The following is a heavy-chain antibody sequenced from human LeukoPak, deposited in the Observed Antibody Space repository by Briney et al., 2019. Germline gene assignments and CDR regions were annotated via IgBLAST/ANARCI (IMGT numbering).Heavy chain of an antibody. Sequence: SETLSLTCTVSGGSISSYYWSWIRQPAGKGLEWIGRIYTSGSTNYNPSLKSRVTTSVDTSKNQFSLKLSSVTAADTAVYYCARHTTTIVVGSPDAFDIWGQGTMVTVSS. CDR2: IYTSGST. CDR3: ARHTTTIVVGSPDAFDI. D-gene: IGHD3-22*01. CDR1: GGSISSYY. J-gene: IGHJ3*02. V-gene: IGHV4-4*07.